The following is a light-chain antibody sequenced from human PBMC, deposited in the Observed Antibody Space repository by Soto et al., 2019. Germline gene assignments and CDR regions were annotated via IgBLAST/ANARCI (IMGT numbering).Light chain of an antibody. CDR3: QHYNKAPWT. Sequence: VQMTQSPSSLSASVGDRVTITCRASQDVYTFLAWYRQRPGRAPELLIYDASTLQAGVPSRFIGDGFGTHFILTISSLQPEDVATYYCQHYNKAPWTFGQGTKV. CDR1: QDVYTF. J-gene: IGKJ1*01. CDR2: DAS. V-gene: IGKV1-27*01.